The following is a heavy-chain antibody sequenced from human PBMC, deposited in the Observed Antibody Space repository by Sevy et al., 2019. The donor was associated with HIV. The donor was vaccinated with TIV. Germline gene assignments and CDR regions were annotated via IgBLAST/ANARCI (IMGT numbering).Heavy chain of an antibody. CDR2: ISAYNGNT. CDR1: GYTFTSYG. V-gene: IGHV1-18*01. CDR3: ARVPIQLWLRVLGDGAFHI. Sequence: ASVKVSCKASGYTFTSYGISWVRQAPGQGLEWMGWISAYNGNTNYAQKLQGRVTMTTDTSTSTAYMELRSLRSDDTAVYYCARVPIQLWLRVLGDGAFHIWGQGTMVTVSS. J-gene: IGHJ3*02. D-gene: IGHD5-18*01.